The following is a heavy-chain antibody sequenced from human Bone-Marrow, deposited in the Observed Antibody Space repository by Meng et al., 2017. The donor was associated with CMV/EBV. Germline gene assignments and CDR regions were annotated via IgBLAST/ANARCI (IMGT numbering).Heavy chain of an antibody. CDR1: GFTFSSYS. D-gene: IGHD1-20*01. Sequence: GVLKISCAASGFTFSSYSMNWVRQAPGKGLEWVSSISSSSSYIYYADSVKGRFTISRDNAKNSLYLQMNSLRAEDTAVYYCARDNPIWLTGTSYYYYGMEVWGQGTTVTVSS. V-gene: IGHV3-21*01. CDR2: ISSSSSYI. CDR3: ARDNPIWLTGTSYYYYGMEV. J-gene: IGHJ6*02.